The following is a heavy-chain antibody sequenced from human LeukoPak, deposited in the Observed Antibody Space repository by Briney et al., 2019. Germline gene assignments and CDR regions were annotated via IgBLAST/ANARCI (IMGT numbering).Heavy chain of an antibody. CDR2: IYHTGST. J-gene: IGHJ4*02. V-gene: IGHV4-38-2*02. Sequence: PSETLSLTCTVSGYSISSGYYWAWTRQPPGKGLEWIGNIYHTGSTYYNPSLKSRVTISVDTSKNQFSLKLSSVTAADTAVYYCARGPVRLLRLGESSLLNFDYWGQGTLVTVSS. CDR3: ARGPVRLLRLGESSLLNFDY. CDR1: GYSISSGYY. D-gene: IGHD3-16*02.